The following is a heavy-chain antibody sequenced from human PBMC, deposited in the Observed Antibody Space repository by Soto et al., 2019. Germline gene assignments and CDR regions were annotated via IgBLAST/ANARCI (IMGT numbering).Heavy chain of an antibody. V-gene: IGHV4-39*01. CDR1: GGSISSSCYY. CDR3: ASSDTAMGYY. J-gene: IGHJ4*02. CDR2: IYYSGST. D-gene: IGHD5-18*01. Sequence: SETLALTLTVSGGSISSSCYYLGWFRQPPGKGLEWIGSIYYSGSTYYNPSLKSRVTISVDTSKNQFSLKLSSVTAADTAVYYCASSDTAMGYYWGQGTLVTVSS.